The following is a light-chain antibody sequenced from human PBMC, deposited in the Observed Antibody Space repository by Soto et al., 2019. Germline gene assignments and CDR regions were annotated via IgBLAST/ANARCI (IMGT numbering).Light chain of an antibody. CDR2: KDT. V-gene: IGLV3-25*02. CDR3: QSSDDTGDYYL. J-gene: IGLJ1*01. CDR1: ELSKQY. Sequence: SYELTQPPSVSVSPGQTARITCSGDELSKQYSFWYQQKPGQAPVLVIYKDTERASGIPERLSGSSSGTTVTLTISGVRAEDEATYYCQSSDDTGDYYLFGTGTKVTVL.